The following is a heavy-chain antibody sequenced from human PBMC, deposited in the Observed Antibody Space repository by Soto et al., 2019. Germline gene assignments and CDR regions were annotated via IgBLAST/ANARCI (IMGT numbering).Heavy chain of an antibody. V-gene: IGHV1-69*01. CDR3: SNAHYSSSCRGWFDP. D-gene: IGHD6-13*01. CDR2: IIPIFGTA. J-gene: IGHJ5*02. Sequence: QVQLVQSGAEVKKPGSSVKVSCKASGGTFSSAAISWVRQAPGQGLEWMGGIIPIFGTADYAQKFQGRVTITADESTTTAYMEPSSLRPADTAVYYCSNAHYSSSCRGWFDPWGQGTLVIVSS. CDR1: GGTFSSAA.